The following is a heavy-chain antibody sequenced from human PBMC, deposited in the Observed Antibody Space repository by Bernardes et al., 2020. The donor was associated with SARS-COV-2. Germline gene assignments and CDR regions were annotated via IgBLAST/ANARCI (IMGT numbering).Heavy chain of an antibody. D-gene: IGHD2-21*01. CDR1: GDSTRSHSYY. CDR2: IYYRGNS. CDR3: AKDYSGLGPNYYGMDV. V-gene: IGHV4-39*01. J-gene: IGHJ6*02. Sequence: SETLSLTCNVSGDSTRSHSYYWVWIRQPPGKGLEWIGSIYYRGNSYYNPSLQSRVTMSVDTSKNLFSLKLSSVTAADTAVYYCAKDYSGLGPNYYGMDVWGQGTTVIVSS.